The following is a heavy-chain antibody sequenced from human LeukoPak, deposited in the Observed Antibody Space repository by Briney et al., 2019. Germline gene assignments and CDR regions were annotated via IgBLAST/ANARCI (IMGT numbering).Heavy chain of an antibody. V-gene: IGHV4-61*08. CDR2: IYYSGST. CDR3: ARHYYSYGPIDY. CDR1: GGSISSGGYS. Sequence: KSSETLSLTCAVSGGSISSGGYSWSWIRQPPGKGLEWIAYIYYSGSTNYNPSLKSRVTISVDTSKNQLSVKLSSVTAADTAVYYCARHYYSYGPIDYWGQGILVTVSS. D-gene: IGHD5-18*01. J-gene: IGHJ4*02.